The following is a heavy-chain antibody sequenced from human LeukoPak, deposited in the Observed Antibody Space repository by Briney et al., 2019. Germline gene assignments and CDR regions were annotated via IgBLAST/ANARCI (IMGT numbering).Heavy chain of an antibody. V-gene: IGHV4-59*01. CDR1: DDSITMYY. J-gene: IGHJ6*03. CDR3: ARGRVSSSTWYSTYYYFFYMDF. CDR2: VDHTGST. Sequence: SETLSLTCTVSDDSITMYYWTWIRQPPGKGLEWIGYVDHTGSTKFNPSLIGRVSISRDTSNNFFSLRLRSVTAADTAVYFCARGRVSSSTWYSTYYYFFYMDFWGKGTTVTVSS. D-gene: IGHD4-11*01.